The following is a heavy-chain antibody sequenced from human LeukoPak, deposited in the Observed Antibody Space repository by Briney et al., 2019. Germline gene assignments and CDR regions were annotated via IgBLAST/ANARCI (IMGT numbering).Heavy chain of an antibody. CDR3: AKEGSVCRNGICMYFDY. CDR2: INWDSGYI. Sequence: PGGSLRLSCAASGFTFEGCAMHWVRQAPGKGLEWVSSINWDSGYIEYADSVRGRFTISRDNAKNSLYLQMNSLKPGDTALYFCAKEGSVCRNGICMYFDYWGQGTPVTVSS. D-gene: IGHD2-8*01. J-gene: IGHJ4*02. V-gene: IGHV3-9*01. CDR1: GFTFEGCA.